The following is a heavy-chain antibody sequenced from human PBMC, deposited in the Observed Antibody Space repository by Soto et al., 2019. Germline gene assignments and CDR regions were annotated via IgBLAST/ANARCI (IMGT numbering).Heavy chain of an antibody. CDR1: GGTFSSYT. Sequence: QVQLVQSGAEVKKPGSSVKVSCKASGGTFSSYTISWVRQAPGQGLEWMGRIIPILGIANYAQKFQGRVTITADKSTSTAYMELCSLRSEDTAVYYCARDPPRFSSKSDWFDPWGQGTLVTVSS. J-gene: IGHJ5*02. CDR3: ARDPPRFSSKSDWFDP. D-gene: IGHD3-16*01. V-gene: IGHV1-69*08. CDR2: IIPILGIA.